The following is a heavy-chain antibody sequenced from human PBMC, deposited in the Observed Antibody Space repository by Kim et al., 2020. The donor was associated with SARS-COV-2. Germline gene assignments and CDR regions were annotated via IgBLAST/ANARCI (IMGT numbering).Heavy chain of an antibody. J-gene: IGHJ5*02. D-gene: IGHD4-4*01. Sequence: SETLSLTFAVYGGSFSGYYWSWIRQPPGKGLEWIGEINHSGSTNYNPSLKSRVTISVDTSKNQFSLKLSSVTAADTAVYYCAREGRVFDALWRDYSRLRTPDTWGQGTLVTVSS. CDR2: INHSGST. CDR1: GGSFSGYY. CDR3: AREGRVFDALWRDYSRLRTPDT. V-gene: IGHV4-34*01.